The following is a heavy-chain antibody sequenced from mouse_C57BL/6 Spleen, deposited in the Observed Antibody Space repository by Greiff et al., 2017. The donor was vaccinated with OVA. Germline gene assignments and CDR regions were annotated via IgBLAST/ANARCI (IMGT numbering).Heavy chain of an antibody. D-gene: IGHD1-1*01. Sequence: VQLQQPGAELVRPGSSVKLSCKASGYTFTSYWMHWVKQRPIQGLEWIGNIDPSDSETHYNQKFKDKATLTVDKSSSTAYMQLSSLTSEDSAVYYCARSRYYGSSYWYFDVWGTGTTGTVSS. CDR1: GYTFTSYW. CDR2: IDPSDSET. CDR3: ARSRYYGSSYWYFDV. V-gene: IGHV1-52*01. J-gene: IGHJ1*03.